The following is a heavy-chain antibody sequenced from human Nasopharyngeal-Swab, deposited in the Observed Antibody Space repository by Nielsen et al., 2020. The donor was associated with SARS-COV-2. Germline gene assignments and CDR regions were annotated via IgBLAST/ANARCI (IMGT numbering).Heavy chain of an antibody. CDR1: GYTLIGYY. CDR2: INPHSRGT. J-gene: IGHJ4*02. V-gene: IGHV1-2*02. Sequence: ASVKVSCKASGYTLIGYYMHWVRQPPGQGVEWMGWINPHSRGTKYAQKFQGRVTMSSDTSINTAYMELRRLRSDDTAVYYCARDDYGDYGYFGHWGQGTLVTVSS. CDR3: ARDDYGDYGYFGH. D-gene: IGHD4-17*01.